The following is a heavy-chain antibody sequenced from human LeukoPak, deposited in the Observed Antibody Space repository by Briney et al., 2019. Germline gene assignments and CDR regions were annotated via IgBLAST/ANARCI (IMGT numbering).Heavy chain of an antibody. D-gene: IGHD3-10*02. J-gene: IGHJ6*04. CDR1: GFTFSDYN. V-gene: IGHV3-11*04. CDR2: ISRSGSTK. CDR3: AELGITMIGGV. Sequence: GGSLRLSCAASGFTFSDYNMRWIRQAPGKGLEWVSSISRSGSTKYYADSVKGRFTISRDNAKNSLSLQMNSLRAEDTAVYYCAELGITMIGGVWGKGTTVTISS.